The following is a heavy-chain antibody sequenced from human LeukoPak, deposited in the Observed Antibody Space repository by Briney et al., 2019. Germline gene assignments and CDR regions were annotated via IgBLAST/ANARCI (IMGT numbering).Heavy chain of an antibody. D-gene: IGHD3-22*01. CDR3: ARDDDYYDSSGYYYDYFDY. CDR1: GLTFSNSA. V-gene: IGHV3-23*01. Sequence: PGGSLRLSCVESGLTFSNSAMSWVRQAPRKGLEWVSAISDSGANTYYTDSVKGRFTISRDNSKNTLYLHMNSLRAEDTAVYYCARDDDYYDSSGYYYDYFDYWGQGTLVTVSS. CDR2: ISDSGANT. J-gene: IGHJ4*02.